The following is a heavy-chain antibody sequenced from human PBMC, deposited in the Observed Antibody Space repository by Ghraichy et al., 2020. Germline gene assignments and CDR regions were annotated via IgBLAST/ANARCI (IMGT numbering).Heavy chain of an antibody. CDR1: GFTFSSNG. Sequence: GGSLRLSCAASGFTFSSNGMSWVRQGPGKRLEWVSGITGSGGTTKYADSVKGRFTISRDNSKNTLYLQMNSLRAEDTAVYYCAKDSGGLPAYWGQGTLVTVCS. CDR2: ITGSGGTT. CDR3: AKDSGGLPAY. J-gene: IGHJ4*02. D-gene: IGHD6-19*01. V-gene: IGHV3-23*01.